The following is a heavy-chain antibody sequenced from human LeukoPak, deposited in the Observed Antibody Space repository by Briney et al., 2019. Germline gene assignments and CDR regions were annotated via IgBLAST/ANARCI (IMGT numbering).Heavy chain of an antibody. V-gene: IGHV3-69-1*01. J-gene: IGHJ6*03. CDR3: ARDPYSGTYGDTYYYYMDV. Sequence: PGGSLRLSCVASGFIFSDYSMDWVRQAPGKGLEWVSSISSSAYIFCSDSVKGRFTISRDNAQSSLYLQMNSLRAEDTAVYYCARDPYSGTYGDTYYYYMDVWGKGTTVTISS. CDR2: ISSSAYI. D-gene: IGHD1-26*01. CDR1: GFIFSDYS.